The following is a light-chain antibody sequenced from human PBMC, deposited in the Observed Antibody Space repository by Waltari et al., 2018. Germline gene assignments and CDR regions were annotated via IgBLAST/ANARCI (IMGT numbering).Light chain of an antibody. CDR1: QSILSSSNNRNF. CDR3: QQYYSDKT. J-gene: IGKJ1*01. CDR2: WAS. V-gene: IGKV4-1*01. Sequence: DIVMTQSPTSRAVSLGERATISCKSSQSILSSSNNRNFLSWYQQKPGQPPKLLIYWASTRESGVPDRFSGSGSGTDFTLTISSLQAEDVAVYYCQQYYSDKTFGQGTKVEIK.